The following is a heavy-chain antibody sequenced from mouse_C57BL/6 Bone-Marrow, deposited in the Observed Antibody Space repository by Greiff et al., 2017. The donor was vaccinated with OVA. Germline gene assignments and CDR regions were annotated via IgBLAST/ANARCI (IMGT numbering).Heavy chain of an antibody. J-gene: IGHJ4*01. Sequence: QVQLQQPGAELVKPGASVKLSCKASGYTFTSYWMHWVKQRPGRGLEWIGRLDPNSGGTTSNEKFKSKATLTVDKPSSTAYMQLSSLTSEDSAVYYCARSDRGLRQGYYYAMDYWGQGTSVTVSS. CDR3: ARSDRGLRQGYYYAMDY. V-gene: IGHV1-72*01. CDR1: GYTFTSYW. CDR2: LDPNSGGT. D-gene: IGHD2-4*01.